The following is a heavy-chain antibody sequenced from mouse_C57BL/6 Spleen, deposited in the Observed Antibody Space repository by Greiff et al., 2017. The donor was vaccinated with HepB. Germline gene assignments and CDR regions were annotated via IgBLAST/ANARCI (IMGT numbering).Heavy chain of an antibody. CDR2: ISSGGSYT. V-gene: IGHV5-6*01. CDR1: GFTFSSYG. J-gene: IGHJ4*01. CDR3: ARLTNLDGDAMDY. Sequence: EVQGVESGGDLVKPGGSLKLSCAASGFTFSSYGMSWVRQTPDKRLEWVATISSGGSYTYYPDSVKGRFTISRDNAKNNLYLQMSSRKSEDTAMYYCARLTNLDGDAMDYWGQGTSVTVSS.